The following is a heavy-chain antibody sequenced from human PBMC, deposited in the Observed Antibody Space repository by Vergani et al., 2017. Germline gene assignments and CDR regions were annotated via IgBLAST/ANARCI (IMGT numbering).Heavy chain of an antibody. CDR3: AREKYKGELLAALFDY. V-gene: IGHV1-69*06. CDR1: GGTFSSYA. Sequence: QVQLVQSGAEVKKPGSSVKVSCKASGGTFSSYAISWVRQAPGQGLEWMGGIIPIFGTANYAQKFQGRVMITADKSTSTAYMELSSLRSEDTAVYYCAREKYKGELLAALFDYWGQGTLVTVSS. CDR2: IIPIFGTA. D-gene: IGHD1-26*01. J-gene: IGHJ4*02.